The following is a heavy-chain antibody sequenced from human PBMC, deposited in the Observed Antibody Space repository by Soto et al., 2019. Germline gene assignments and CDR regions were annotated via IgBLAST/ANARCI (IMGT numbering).Heavy chain of an antibody. CDR2: IYSGGST. CDR3: ASPTVPYYYYGMDV. CDR1: GFTVSSHY. V-gene: IGHV3-53*01. J-gene: IGHJ6*02. D-gene: IGHD4-4*01. Sequence: WWSLRLSCAASGFTVSSHYMSWVRQAQGKGLEWVSVIYSGGSTYYADSVKGRFTISRDNSKNTLYLQMNSLRAEDTAVYYCASPTVPYYYYGMDVWGQGTTVTVSS.